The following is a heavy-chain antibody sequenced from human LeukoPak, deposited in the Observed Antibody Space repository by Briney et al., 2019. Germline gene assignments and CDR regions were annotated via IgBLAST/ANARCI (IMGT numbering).Heavy chain of an antibody. J-gene: IGHJ4*02. Sequence: GGSLRLSCAASGFTFSSYGMHWVRQAPGKGLEWVAFIRYDGSNKYYADSVKGRFTISRDNSKNTLYLQMNSLRAEDTAVYYCAKDGRPKRGCSSTSCLNYLDYWRQGTLVTVSS. D-gene: IGHD2-2*01. CDR1: GFTFSSYG. V-gene: IGHV3-30*02. CDR3: AKDGRPKRGCSSTSCLNYLDY. CDR2: IRYDGSNK.